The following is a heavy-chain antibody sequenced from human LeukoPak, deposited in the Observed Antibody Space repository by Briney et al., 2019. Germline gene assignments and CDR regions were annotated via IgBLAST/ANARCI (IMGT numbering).Heavy chain of an antibody. Sequence: GGSLRLSCAASGFTISSYAMSWVRQAPGKGLEWVSAISGSGGSTYYADSVKGRFTISRDNSKNTLDLQMNSLRAEDTAVYYCAKGVTGVAGRHYFDYWGQGTLVTVSS. CDR1: GFTISSYA. D-gene: IGHD6-19*01. CDR2: ISGSGGST. J-gene: IGHJ4*02. CDR3: AKGVTGVAGRHYFDY. V-gene: IGHV3-23*01.